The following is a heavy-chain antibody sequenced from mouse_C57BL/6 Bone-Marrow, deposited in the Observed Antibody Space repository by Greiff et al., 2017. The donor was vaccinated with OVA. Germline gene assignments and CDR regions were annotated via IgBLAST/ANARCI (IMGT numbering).Heavy chain of an antibody. CDR1: GFTFSSYA. CDR2: ISDGGSYT. CDR3: ARDEAV. V-gene: IGHV5-4*01. J-gene: IGHJ1*03. Sequence: DVMLVESGGGLVKPGGSLQLSCAASGFTFSSYAMPWVRQTPEKRLEWVGTISDGGSYTYYPDNVKGRFTNSRDYAKINLYLHMGHLKSDDTAMYYCARDEAVWGTGTTVTVSS.